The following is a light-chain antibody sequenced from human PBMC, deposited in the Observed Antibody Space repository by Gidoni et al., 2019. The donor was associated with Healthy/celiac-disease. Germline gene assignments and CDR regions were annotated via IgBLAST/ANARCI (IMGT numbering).Light chain of an antibody. Sequence: EIVMTQSPATLSVSPGERATLSCRASQSVSSNLAWYPQKPGQAPRLLIYGSSTRATGIPARFSGSGSGPEFTLTISSLQSEDFAVSYCQQYNNWPRTFGQGTKVEIK. CDR1: QSVSSN. CDR3: QQYNNWPRT. V-gene: IGKV3-15*01. CDR2: GSS. J-gene: IGKJ1*01.